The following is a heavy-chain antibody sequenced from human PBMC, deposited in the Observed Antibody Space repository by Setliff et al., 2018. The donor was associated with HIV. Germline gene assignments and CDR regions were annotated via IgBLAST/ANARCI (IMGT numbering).Heavy chain of an antibody. CDR3: ARPTSSSIDY. J-gene: IGHJ4*02. Sequence: SLRLSCVASGFTFSSNWLGWVRQAPGKGLEWVANIKQDGSEKYYVDSVKGRFTISRDNAKNSLYLQMDSLRAEDTAVYYCARPTSSSIDYWGQGTLVTVSS. D-gene: IGHD6-6*01. CDR1: GFTFSSNW. V-gene: IGHV3-7*03. CDR2: IKQDGSEK.